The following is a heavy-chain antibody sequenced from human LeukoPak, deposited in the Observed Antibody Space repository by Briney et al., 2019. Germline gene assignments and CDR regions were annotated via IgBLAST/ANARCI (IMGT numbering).Heavy chain of an antibody. V-gene: IGHV4-39*07. CDR2: IYYSGST. CDR1: GGSISSSSYY. J-gene: IGHJ5*02. Sequence: PSETLSLTCTVSGGSISSSSYYWGWIRQPPGKGLEWIGSIYYSGSTYYNPSLKSRVTISVDTSKKQFSLKLSSVTAADTAVYYCARDLRITMIVVVNWFDPWGQGTLVTVSS. CDR3: ARDLRITMIVVVNWFDP. D-gene: IGHD3-22*01.